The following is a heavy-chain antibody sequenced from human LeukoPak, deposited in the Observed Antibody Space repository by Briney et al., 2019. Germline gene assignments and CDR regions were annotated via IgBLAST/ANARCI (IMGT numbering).Heavy chain of an antibody. CDR2: VFHTGST. CDR3: AREMYYDILTGNLYWYFDL. CDR1: GGSIDTYY. V-gene: IGHV4-59*12. D-gene: IGHD3-9*01. J-gene: IGHJ2*01. Sequence: PSETLSLTCTVSGGSIDTYYWNWIRQPPGKGLEWIGYVFHTGSTNYNPSLKSRVTISVDTSKDQFSLNLSSVTAADTAVYYCAREMYYDILTGNLYWYFDLWGRGTLVTVSS.